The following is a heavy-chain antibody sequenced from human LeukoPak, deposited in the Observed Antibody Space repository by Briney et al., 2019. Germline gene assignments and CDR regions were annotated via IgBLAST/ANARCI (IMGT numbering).Heavy chain of an antibody. J-gene: IGHJ4*02. Sequence: PGGSLRLSCAASGFTFSSYSMNWVRQAPGKGLEWVSYISSSSSTIYYADSVKGRFTISRDNAKNSLYLQMNSLRAEDTAVYYCARFGELRSNGVHFDYWGQGTLVTVSS. CDR2: ISSSSSTI. D-gene: IGHD3-10*01. V-gene: IGHV3-48*04. CDR1: GFTFSSYS. CDR3: ARFGELRSNGVHFDY.